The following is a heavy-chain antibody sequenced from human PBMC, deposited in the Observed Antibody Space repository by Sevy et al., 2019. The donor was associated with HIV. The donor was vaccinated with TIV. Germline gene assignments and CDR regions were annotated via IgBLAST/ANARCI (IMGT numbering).Heavy chain of an antibody. J-gene: IGHJ3*02. V-gene: IGHV4-34*01. CDR1: GGSFSGYY. CDR3: ARHCSGTSCSHAFDI. Sequence: SETLSLTCAVYGGSFSGYYWSWIRQPPGKGLEWIGEINHSGSTNYNPSLKSRLTISVDTSKNQFSRKLSSVTAADTAVYYCARHCSGTSCSHAFDIWGQGTMVTVSS. D-gene: IGHD2-2*01. CDR2: INHSGST.